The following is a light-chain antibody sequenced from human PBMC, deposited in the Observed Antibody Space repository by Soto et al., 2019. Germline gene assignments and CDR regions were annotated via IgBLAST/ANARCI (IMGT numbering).Light chain of an antibody. CDR1: QSVSSSH. CDR2: DTS. V-gene: IGKV3-20*01. CDR3: QQYGASPWT. Sequence: EVELTQSPGTLSLSPGERATLSCRASQSVSSSHLAWYQQERGQAPRLLIYDTSTRATGIPDRFSGSGSGTDFTLTISRLEPEDFAVYHCQQYGASPWTFGQGIKVEVK. J-gene: IGKJ1*01.